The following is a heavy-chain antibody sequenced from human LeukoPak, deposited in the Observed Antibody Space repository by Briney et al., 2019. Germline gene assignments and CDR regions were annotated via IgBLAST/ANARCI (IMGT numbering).Heavy chain of an antibody. V-gene: IGHV3-7*01. J-gene: IGHJ4*02. CDR2: IKQDGSEK. CDR1: GFTFSSYW. CDR3: ARDPQVDTAMSR. D-gene: IGHD5-18*01. Sequence: GGSLRLSCAASGFTFSSYWMSWVRLAPGKGREWVANIKQDGSEKYFLDSVKGRFTVSRDNAKNSVSLQMNSLRAEDTAVYYCARDPQVDTAMSRWGQGTLVTVSS.